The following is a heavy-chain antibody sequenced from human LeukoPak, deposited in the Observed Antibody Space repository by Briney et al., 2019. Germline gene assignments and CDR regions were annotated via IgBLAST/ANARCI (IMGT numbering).Heavy chain of an antibody. CDR2: IYSGGST. J-gene: IGHJ4*02. D-gene: IGHD6-6*01. V-gene: IGHV3-66*02. CDR1: ALTVSSNY. CDR3: ARHSSSSEFDY. Sequence: GGCLSLFCAPSALTVSSNYMSWARHAPGGGLGWELVIYSGGSTYYADSVKGRFTISRDNSKNTLYLQMNSLRAEDTAVYYCARHSSSSEFDYWGEGTLVTVSS.